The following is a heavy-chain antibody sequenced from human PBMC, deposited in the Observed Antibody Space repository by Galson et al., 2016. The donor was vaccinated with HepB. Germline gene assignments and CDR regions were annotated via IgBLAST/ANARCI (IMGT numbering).Heavy chain of an antibody. Sequence: SLRLSCATSGFAFGDFAMSWFRQAPGKRLEWVGFIRSKTYGGTTDYAAAVTGRFTISGDDSKSIAYLKMNSLETGDTGIYYCTRDGPRWSSWGQGTLVTVSS. CDR1: GFAFGDFA. V-gene: IGHV3-49*03. J-gene: IGHJ5*02. CDR3: TRDGPRWSS. CDR2: IRSKTYGGTT. D-gene: IGHD4-23*01.